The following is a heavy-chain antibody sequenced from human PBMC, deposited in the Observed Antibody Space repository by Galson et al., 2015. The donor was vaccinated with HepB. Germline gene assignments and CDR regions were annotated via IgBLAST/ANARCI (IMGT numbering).Heavy chain of an antibody. CDR2: ISYDGSNK. V-gene: IGHV3-30-3*01. CDR1: GFTFSSYA. Sequence: SLRLSCAASGFTFSSYAMHWVRQAPGKGLEWVAVISYDGSNKYYADSVKGRFTISRDNSKNTLYLQMNSLRAEDTAVYYCARVFGSGIYYFDYWGQGTLVTVSS. CDR3: ARVFGSGIYYFDY. D-gene: IGHD6-19*01. J-gene: IGHJ4*02.